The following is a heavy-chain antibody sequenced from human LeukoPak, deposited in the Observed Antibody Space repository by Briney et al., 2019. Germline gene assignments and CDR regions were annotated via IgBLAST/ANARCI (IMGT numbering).Heavy chain of an antibody. J-gene: IGHJ5*02. CDR2: IYSGGNT. CDR3: AKPSDSGSYTT. D-gene: IGHD1-26*01. V-gene: IGHV3-53*01. CDR1: GFTVSSNS. Sequence: GGSLRLSCTVSGFTVSSNSMSWVRQAPGKGLEWVSFIYSGGNTHYSDSVKGRFTISRDNSKNTQYLQMNSLRAEDTAVYYCAKPSDSGSYTTWGQGTLVTVSS.